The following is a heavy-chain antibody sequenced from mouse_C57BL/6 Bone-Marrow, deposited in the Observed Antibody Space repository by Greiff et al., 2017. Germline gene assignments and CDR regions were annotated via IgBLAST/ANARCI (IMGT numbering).Heavy chain of an antibody. D-gene: IGHD4-1*01. J-gene: IGHJ2*01. CDR2: ISSGGSYT. CDR1: GFTFSSYG. V-gene: IGHV5-6*01. Sequence: EVQVVESGGDLVKPGASLKLSCAASGFTFSSYGMSWVRQTPDKRLEWVATISSGGSYTYYPDSVKGRFTISRDNAKNTLYLQMSSLKSEDTAMYCCASQLGVVDYWGQGTTLTVSS. CDR3: ASQLGVVDY.